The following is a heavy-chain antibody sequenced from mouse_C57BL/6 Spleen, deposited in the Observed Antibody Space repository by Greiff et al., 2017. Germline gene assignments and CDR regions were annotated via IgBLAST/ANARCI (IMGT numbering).Heavy chain of an antibody. J-gene: IGHJ4*01. CDR2: IYPRSGNT. D-gene: IGHD2-4*01. CDR3: ASYYDYGDYYAMDY. CDR1: GYTFTSYG. Sequence: QVQLQQSGAELARPGASVKLSCKASGYTFTSYGISWVKQRTGQGLEWIGEIYPRSGNTYYNEKFKGKATLTADKSSSTAYMELRSLTSEDSAVYFCASYYDYGDYYAMDYWGQGTSVTVSS. V-gene: IGHV1-81*01.